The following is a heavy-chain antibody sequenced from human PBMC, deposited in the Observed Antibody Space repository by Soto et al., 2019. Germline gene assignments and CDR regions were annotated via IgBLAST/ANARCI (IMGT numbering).Heavy chain of an antibody. V-gene: IGHV3-9*01. D-gene: IGHD6-13*01. CDR3: ARASRWYLTY. CDR2: ISWNSGSI. CDR1: GFTFDDYA. Sequence: GGSLRLSCAASGFTFDDYAMHWVRQAPGKGLEWVSGISWNSGSIGYADSVKGRFTISRDNAKNSLYLQMNSLRAEDTAVYYCARASRWYLTYWGQGTLVTVSS. J-gene: IGHJ4*02.